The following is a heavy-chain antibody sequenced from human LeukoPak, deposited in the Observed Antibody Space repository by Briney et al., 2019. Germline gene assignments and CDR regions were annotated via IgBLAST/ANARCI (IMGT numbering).Heavy chain of an antibody. CDR2: IRPDGSDK. V-gene: IGHV3-7*01. Sequence: GGSLRLSCAASGFTFNTFWMNWVLLAPGRGLEWLANIRPDGSDKYYVDSVRGRFTISRDNGKNLVYLEMNSLRVEDTAVYYCSGLDSSRNPWAYWGQGTLVSVSS. D-gene: IGHD2-2*01. CDR1: GFTFNTFW. CDR3: SGLDSSRNPWAY. J-gene: IGHJ4*02.